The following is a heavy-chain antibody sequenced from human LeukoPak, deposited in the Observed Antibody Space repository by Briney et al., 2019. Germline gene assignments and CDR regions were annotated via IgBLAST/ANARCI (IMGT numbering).Heavy chain of an antibody. D-gene: IGHD3-10*01. CDR3: AKGSGEVWFGEFAYYFDY. V-gene: IGHV3-11*05. J-gene: IGHJ4*02. CDR1: GFTFSDYY. Sequence: GGSLRLSCAASGFTFSDYYMSWIRQAPGKGLEWVSSITSSSSYADSVKGRFTISRDNSKNTLYLQMNSLRAEDTAVYYCAKGSGEVWFGEFAYYFDYWGQGTLVTVSS. CDR2: ITSSS.